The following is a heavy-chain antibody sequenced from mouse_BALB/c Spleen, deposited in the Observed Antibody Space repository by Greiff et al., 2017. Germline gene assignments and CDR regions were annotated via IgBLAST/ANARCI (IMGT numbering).Heavy chain of an antibody. V-gene: IGHV1-5*01. CDR1: GYTFTSYW. J-gene: IGHJ2*01. CDR2: IYPGNSDT. CDR3: TRITTVDGFDY. D-gene: IGHD1-1*01. Sequence: VQLQQSGTVLARPGASVKMSCKASGYTFTSYWMHWVKQRPGQGLEWIGAIYPGNSDTSYNQKFKGKAKLTAVTSTSTAYMELSSLTNEDSAVYCCTRITTVDGFDYWGQGTTLTVSS.